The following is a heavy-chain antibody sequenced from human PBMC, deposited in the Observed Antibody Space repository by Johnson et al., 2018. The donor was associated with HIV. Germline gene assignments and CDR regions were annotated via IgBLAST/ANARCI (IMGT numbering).Heavy chain of an antibody. V-gene: IGHV3-66*02. D-gene: IGHD1-26*01. CDR2: VHRDGTL. CDR3: AKERRAPRAFDI. Sequence: VQLVESGGGVVQPGRSLRLSCAASGFTVSNNYMNWVRQTPGKGLEWVSVVHRDGTLYYADSVTGRFTISRDNSKSTFFLQMNSLTPEDTGVYYCAKERRAPRAFDIWGQGTMVTVSS. J-gene: IGHJ3*02. CDR1: GFTVSNNY.